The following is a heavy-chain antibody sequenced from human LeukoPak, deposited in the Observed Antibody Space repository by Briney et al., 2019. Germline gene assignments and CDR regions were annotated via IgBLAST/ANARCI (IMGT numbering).Heavy chain of an antibody. CDR1: GGTFISYA. CDR3: ASYYYGSGSYYNHETFDY. D-gene: IGHD3-10*01. CDR2: IIPIFGTA. V-gene: IGHV1-69*05. Sequence: SVKVSCKASGGTFISYAISWVRQAPGQGLEWMGRIIPIFGTANYAQKFQGRVTITTDESTSTAYMELSSLRSEDTAVYYCASYYYGSGSYYNHETFDYWGQGTLVTVSS. J-gene: IGHJ4*02.